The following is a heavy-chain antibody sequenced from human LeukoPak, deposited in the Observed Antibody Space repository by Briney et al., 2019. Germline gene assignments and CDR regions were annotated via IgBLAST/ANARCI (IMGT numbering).Heavy chain of an antibody. CDR3: VRGGALGVAY. Sequence: GESLKISCQGSGFTFTNYWIGWVPQMPGKGLEWMGIIYLGDSDTGYCPSSIGQVNISADMSISSAYLQWNSLKASDTARDYCVRGGALGVAYWGQGTLVTVSS. D-gene: IGHD5-12*01. CDR1: GFTFTNYW. CDR2: IYLGDSDT. J-gene: IGHJ4*02. V-gene: IGHV5-51*01.